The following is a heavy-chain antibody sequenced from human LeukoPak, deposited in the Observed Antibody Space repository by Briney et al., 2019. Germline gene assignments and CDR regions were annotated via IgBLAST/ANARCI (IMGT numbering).Heavy chain of an antibody. CDR2: INSGGNSI. Sequence: GGSLRLSCAASGFNFGSYSMNWVRQAPGKGLEWLSYINSGGNSINYADSVKGRFIISRDNAKNSLYLQMNSLTAEDTAVHYCVRSYHPGGWFDPWGQGTLVTVSS. V-gene: IGHV3-48*01. CDR3: VRSYHPGGWFDP. D-gene: IGHD2-21*01. J-gene: IGHJ5*02. CDR1: GFNFGSYS.